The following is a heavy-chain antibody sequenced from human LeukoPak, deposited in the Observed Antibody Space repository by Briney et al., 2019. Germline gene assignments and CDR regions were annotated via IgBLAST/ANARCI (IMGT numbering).Heavy chain of an antibody. Sequence: SETLSLTCTVSGGSVSSGSSYWSWIRQPPGKGLEWIGYIYYSGSTNYNPSLKSRVTISVDTSKNQFSLKLSSVTAADTAVYYCARHRPRCSGGSCYRWFDPWGQGTLVTVSS. V-gene: IGHV4-61*01. CDR3: ARHRPRCSGGSCYRWFDP. J-gene: IGHJ5*02. D-gene: IGHD2-15*01. CDR2: IYYSGST. CDR1: GGSVSSGSSY.